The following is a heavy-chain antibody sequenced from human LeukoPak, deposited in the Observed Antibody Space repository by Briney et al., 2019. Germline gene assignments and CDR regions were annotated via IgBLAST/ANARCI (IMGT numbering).Heavy chain of an antibody. J-gene: IGHJ6*02. Sequence: GSLRLSCAASGFTVSSNYMSWVRQAPGKGLEWVSVIYSGGSTYYADSVKGRFTISRDNSKNTLYLQMNSLRAEDTAVYYCARDGDAVDYDILTGYQTLYYYYGMDVWGQGTTVTVSS. D-gene: IGHD3-9*01. CDR3: ARDGDAVDYDILTGYQTLYYYYGMDV. CDR1: GFTVSSNY. CDR2: IYSGGST. V-gene: IGHV3-66*01.